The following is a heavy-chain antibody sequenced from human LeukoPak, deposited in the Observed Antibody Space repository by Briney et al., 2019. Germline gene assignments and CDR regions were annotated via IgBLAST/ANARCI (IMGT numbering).Heavy chain of an antibody. J-gene: IGHJ4*02. CDR3: AKVDCSSTSCSYGSLDY. D-gene: IGHD2-2*01. CDR2: ISGSGGST. Sequence: GGSLRLSCAASGFTVSSNYMSWVRQAPGKGLEWVSAISGSGGSTYYADSVKGRFTISRDNSKNTLYLQMNSLRAEDTAVYYCAKVDCSSTSCSYGSLDYWGQGTLVTVSS. CDR1: GFTVSSNY. V-gene: IGHV3-23*01.